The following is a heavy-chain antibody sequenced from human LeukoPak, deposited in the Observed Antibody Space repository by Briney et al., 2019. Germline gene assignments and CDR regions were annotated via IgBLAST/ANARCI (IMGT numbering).Heavy chain of an antibody. CDR2: IYPNSGGT. D-gene: IGHD1-26*01. CDR3: ARDNSVGDNAWWFDP. J-gene: IGHJ5*02. CDR1: AYTFTGYY. V-gene: IGHV1-2*02. Sequence: ASVKVSCKASAYTFTGYYMHWVRQAPGQGLEWMGWIYPNSGGTNYAQKFQGRVTMTRDTSISTDYMELSSLRSEDTAIYYCARDNSVGDNAWWFDPWGQGTLVTVSP.